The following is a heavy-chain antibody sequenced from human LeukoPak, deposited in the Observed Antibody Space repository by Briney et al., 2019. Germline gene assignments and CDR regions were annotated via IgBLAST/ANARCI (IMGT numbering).Heavy chain of an antibody. V-gene: IGHV3-74*01. CDR2: INTDGSNT. Sequence: HSGGSLRLSCAVSGFPFSSYWMDWVRQAPGRGLAWVSRINTDGSNTDYADSVKGRFTISRDNAKKTLYLEMNSLTAEDTAIYYCARDASLYYVDHWGQGTLVTVSS. J-gene: IGHJ4*02. CDR1: GFPFSSYW. CDR3: ARDASLYYVDH.